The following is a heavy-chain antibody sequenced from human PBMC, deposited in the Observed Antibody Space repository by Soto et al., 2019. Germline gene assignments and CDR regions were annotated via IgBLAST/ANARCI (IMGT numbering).Heavy chain of an antibody. Sequence: GKGLEWVGRIKSKSDGGTTDYAAPVKGRFAISRDDSKNLVYMQMNSLKTEDTAVYFFQAEDGIRIIVPVSAFLLNRSSDL. J-gene: IGHJ2*01. D-gene: IGHD3-16*02. CDR2: IKSKSDGGTT. V-gene: IGHV3-15*07. CDR3: QAEDGIRIIVPVSAFLLNRSSDL.